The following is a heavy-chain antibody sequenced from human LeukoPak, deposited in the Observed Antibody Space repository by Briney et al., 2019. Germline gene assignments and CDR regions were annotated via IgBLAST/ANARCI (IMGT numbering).Heavy chain of an antibody. D-gene: IGHD6-19*01. Sequence: ASETLSLTCTVSGGSISSSSYYWGWIRQPPGKGLEWIGYIYYSGSTNYNPSLKSRVTISVDTSKNQFSLKLSSVTAADTAVYYCARDLGDSSGWDFDYWGQGTLVTVSS. CDR1: GGSISSSSYY. J-gene: IGHJ4*02. CDR2: IYYSGST. CDR3: ARDLGDSSGWDFDY. V-gene: IGHV4-61*01.